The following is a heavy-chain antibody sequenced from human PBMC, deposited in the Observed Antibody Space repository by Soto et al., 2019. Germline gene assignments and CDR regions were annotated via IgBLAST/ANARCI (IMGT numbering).Heavy chain of an antibody. J-gene: IGHJ5*02. CDR3: ARDRIPAAMSNWFDP. Sequence: GGSLRLSCASSGFTFSSYWMSLVRQAPGKGLEWVANIKQDGSEKYYVDSVKGRFTISRDNAKNSLYPQMNSLRAEDTAVYYCARDRIPAAMSNWFDPWGQGTLVTVSS. CDR1: GFTFSSYW. V-gene: IGHV3-7*01. CDR2: IKQDGSEK. D-gene: IGHD2-2*01.